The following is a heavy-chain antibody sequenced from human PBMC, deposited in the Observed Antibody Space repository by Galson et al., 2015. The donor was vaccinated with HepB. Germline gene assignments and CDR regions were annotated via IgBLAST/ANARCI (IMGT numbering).Heavy chain of an antibody. CDR1: GFTFTSSA. D-gene: IGHD2-15*01. J-gene: IGHJ4*02. CDR3: AAAGGLVVDFDY. CDR2: IVVGSGNT. Sequence: SVKVSCKASGFTFTSSAVQWVRQARGQRLEWIGWIVVGSGNTNYAQKFQERVTITRDMSTSTVYMELSSLRSEDTAVYYCAAAGGLVVDFDYWGQGTLVTVSS. V-gene: IGHV1-58*01.